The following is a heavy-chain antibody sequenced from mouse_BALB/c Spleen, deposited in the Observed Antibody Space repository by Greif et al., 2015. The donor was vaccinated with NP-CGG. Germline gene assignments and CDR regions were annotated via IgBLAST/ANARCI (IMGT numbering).Heavy chain of an antibody. CDR2: INPSSGYT. Sequence: VQLQQSGAELARPGASVKMSCKASGYTFTSYTMHWVKQRPGQGLEWIGYINPSSGYTNYNQKFKDKATSTADKSSSTAYIQLSSLTSEDSAVYYCARYYGSSYAMDYWGQGTSVTVSS. D-gene: IGHD1-1*01. CDR3: ARYYGSSYAMDY. J-gene: IGHJ4*01. V-gene: IGHV1-4*01. CDR1: GYTFTSYT.